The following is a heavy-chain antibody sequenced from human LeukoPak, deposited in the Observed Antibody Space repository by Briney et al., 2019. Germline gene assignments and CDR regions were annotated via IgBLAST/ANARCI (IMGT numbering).Heavy chain of an antibody. CDR3: AREGLATMIRGVIPY. V-gene: IGHV4-59*01. CDR1: GGSISSYY. J-gene: IGHJ4*02. D-gene: IGHD3-10*01. CDR2: IYYSGST. Sequence: PSETLSLTCTVSGGSISSYYWSWIRQPPGKGLEWIGYIYYSGSTNYNPSLKSRVTISVDTSKNQLSLKLSSVTAADTAVYYCAREGLATMIRGVIPYWGQGTLVTVSS.